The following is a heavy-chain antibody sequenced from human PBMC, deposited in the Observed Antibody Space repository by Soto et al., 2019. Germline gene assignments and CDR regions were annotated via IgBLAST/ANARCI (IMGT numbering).Heavy chain of an antibody. J-gene: IGHJ4*02. CDR3: ARRYCISTSCLLDY. D-gene: IGHD2-2*01. Sequence: ASVKVSCKASGGTFSSYAISWVRQAPGQGLEWMGGIIPIFGTANYAQKFQGRVTITADESTSTAYMELSSLRSEDTAVYYCARRYCISTSCLLDYWGQGTLVTVAS. CDR1: GGTFSSYA. CDR2: IIPIFGTA. V-gene: IGHV1-69*13.